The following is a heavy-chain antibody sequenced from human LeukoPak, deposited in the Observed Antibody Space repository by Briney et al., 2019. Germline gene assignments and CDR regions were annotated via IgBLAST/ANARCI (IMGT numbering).Heavy chain of an antibody. Sequence: GRSLRLSCAASGFTFSSYWMHWVRQAPGKGLVWVSRIKSDGSSTSYADSVKGRFTISRDNAKNTLYLQMNSLRAEDTAVYYCARVGMISYSFDYWGQGTLVTVSS. J-gene: IGHJ4*02. CDR1: GFTFSSYW. CDR2: IKSDGSST. CDR3: ARVGMISYSFDY. V-gene: IGHV3-74*01. D-gene: IGHD2-21*01.